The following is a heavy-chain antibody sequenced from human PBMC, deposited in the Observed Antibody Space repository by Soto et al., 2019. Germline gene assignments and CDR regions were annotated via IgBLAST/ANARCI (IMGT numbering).Heavy chain of an antibody. CDR1: RFTFSTYA. Sequence: DVQLLESGGGLLQPGGSLRLSCVASRFTFSTYALAWVRQAPGKGLEWVSSTTFTGVTTYYADSVRGRFTISRDNSKNTLYLQMKSLRAEDTAVYYCARHPNWNDRSSFDPGGQGTLVTVSS. CDR3: ARHPNWNDRSSFDP. CDR2: TTFTGVTT. D-gene: IGHD1-20*01. J-gene: IGHJ5*02. V-gene: IGHV3-23*01.